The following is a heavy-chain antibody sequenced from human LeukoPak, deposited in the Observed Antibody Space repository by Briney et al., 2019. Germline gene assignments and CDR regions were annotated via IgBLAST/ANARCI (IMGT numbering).Heavy chain of an antibody. V-gene: IGHV3-23*01. CDR3: AKMKGHPLPKYYMDV. CDR1: GLNFCGFA. D-gene: IGHD1-26*01. Sequence: GGSLRLSWAAFGLNFCGFAMSWGRRAPGKGLGWVSGISGSGDNTLYAASVKGRFTISRDNSKNTLYLEMNSLRAEDTAIYYCAKMKGHPLPKYYMDVWGQGTTVTVSS. J-gene: IGHJ6*01. CDR2: ISGSGDNT.